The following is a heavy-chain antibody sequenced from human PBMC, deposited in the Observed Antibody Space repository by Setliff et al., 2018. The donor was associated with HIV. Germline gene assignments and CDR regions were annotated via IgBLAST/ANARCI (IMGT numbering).Heavy chain of an antibody. Sequence: ASVKVSCKASGYTFTSYGISWVRQAPGQGLEWMGWISAYNGNTHYAQKLQGRVTMTTDTSTSTAYMELRSLRSDDTAVSYGARPAYYYGSGSYHWFDPWGQGTLVT. CDR2: ISAYNGNT. D-gene: IGHD3-10*01. CDR1: GYTFTSYG. J-gene: IGHJ5*02. V-gene: IGHV1-18*01. CDR3: ARPAYYYGSGSYHWFDP.